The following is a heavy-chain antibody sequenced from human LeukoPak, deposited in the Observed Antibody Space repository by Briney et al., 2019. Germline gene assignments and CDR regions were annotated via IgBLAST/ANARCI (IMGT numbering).Heavy chain of an antibody. Sequence: GGSLRLSCAASGFTFSSYTMNWVRQAPGKGLEWVSSITSSSSYIYYADSVKGRFTISRDNAKNSLYLQMNSLRAEDTAVYYCARDPGAYSSSPIDYWGQGTLVTVSS. D-gene: IGHD6-6*01. CDR3: ARDPGAYSSSPIDY. J-gene: IGHJ4*02. V-gene: IGHV3-21*01. CDR1: GFTFSSYT. CDR2: ITSSSSYI.